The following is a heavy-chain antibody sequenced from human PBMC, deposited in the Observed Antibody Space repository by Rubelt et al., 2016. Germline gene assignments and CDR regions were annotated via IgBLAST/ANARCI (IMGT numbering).Heavy chain of an antibody. CDR2: IIPIFGTA. Sequence: QVQLVQSGAEVKKPGSSVKVSCKASGGTFSSYAISWVRQAPGQGLEWMGGIIPIFGTANYAQKFQGRVTITADESTGTASMELSRLRSEDTAVYYCARDFLEWSDAFDIWGQGTMVTVSS. CDR1: GGTFSSYA. V-gene: IGHV1-69*01. J-gene: IGHJ3*02. CDR3: ARDFLEWSDAFDI. D-gene: IGHD3-3*01.